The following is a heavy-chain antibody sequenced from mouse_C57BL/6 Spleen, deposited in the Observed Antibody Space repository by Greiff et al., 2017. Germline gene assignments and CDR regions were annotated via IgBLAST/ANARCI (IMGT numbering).Heavy chain of an antibody. CDR1: GYTFTSYG. Sequence: QVQLQQSGAELARPGASVKLSCKASGYTFTSYGISWVKQRTGQGLEWIGEIYPRSGNTYYNEKFKGKATLTADKSSSTAYMELRSLTSEDSAVYFCARGDYYGRRYGTLAMDDWGKGTSVTVAS. CDR2: IYPRSGNT. J-gene: IGHJ4*01. V-gene: IGHV1-81*01. CDR3: ARGDYYGRRYGTLAMDD. D-gene: IGHD1-1*01.